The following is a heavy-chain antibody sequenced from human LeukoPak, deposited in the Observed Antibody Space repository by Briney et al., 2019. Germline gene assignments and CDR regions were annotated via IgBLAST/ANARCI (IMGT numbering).Heavy chain of an antibody. Sequence: SETLSLTCTVSRYSISSGYYWGWIRQPPGQGLEWIGSIYRSGSTYYNSSLKSRVTISVDTSKNQFSLKLSSVTAADTAVYYCARHADYYGGTSYFWDYWGQGTLVTVSS. CDR2: IYRSGST. CDR3: ARHADYYGGTSYFWDY. J-gene: IGHJ4*02. V-gene: IGHV4-38-2*02. CDR1: RYSISSGYY. D-gene: IGHD3-3*01.